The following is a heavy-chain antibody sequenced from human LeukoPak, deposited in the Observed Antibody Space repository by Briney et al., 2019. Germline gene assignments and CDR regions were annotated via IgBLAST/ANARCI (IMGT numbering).Heavy chain of an antibody. CDR1: GFTVSSNY. CDR2: IYSGGGT. V-gene: IGHV3-66*01. D-gene: IGHD3-16*01. J-gene: IGHJ4*02. Sequence: GGSLRLSCAASGFTVSSNYMTWVRQAPGKGLEWVSVIYSGGGTYYADSVKGRFTISRGNSKNTLYLQMNSLRAEDTAVYYCATHSGGYWGQGTLVTVSS. CDR3: ATHSGGY.